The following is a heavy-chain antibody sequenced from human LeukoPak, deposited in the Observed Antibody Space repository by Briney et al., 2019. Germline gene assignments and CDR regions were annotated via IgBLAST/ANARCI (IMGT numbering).Heavy chain of an antibody. D-gene: IGHD5-12*01. CDR1: GVSITSGNW. J-gene: IGHJ4*02. Sequence: PSETLSLTCGVYGVSITSGNWWCWVRHPPGKGLEWIGEIYHSGSINYNPSLKSRVTISVDKSKNQFSLKLNSVTAADTAVYYCWHSGYESGLDYWGQGTLVTGSS. CDR2: IYHSGSI. V-gene: IGHV4-4*02. CDR3: WHSGYESGLDY.